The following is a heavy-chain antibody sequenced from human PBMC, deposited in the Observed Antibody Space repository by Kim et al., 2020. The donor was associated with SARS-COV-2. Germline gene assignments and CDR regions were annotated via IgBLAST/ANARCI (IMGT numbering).Heavy chain of an antibody. CDR2: IEGDGSSP. Sequence: GGSLRLSCAASGFTFSNYWMHWVRQTPGKGLVWVSRIEGDGSSPSYADSVKGRFTVSRDNAKNTLYLQMNSLRVEDTAVYYGARKWFDPWGQGTLGTDSS. V-gene: IGHV3-74*01. CDR3: ARKWFDP. CDR1: GFTFSNYW. J-gene: IGHJ5*02.